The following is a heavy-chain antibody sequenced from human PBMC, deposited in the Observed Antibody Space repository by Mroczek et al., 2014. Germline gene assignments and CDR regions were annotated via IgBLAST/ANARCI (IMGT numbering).Heavy chain of an antibody. V-gene: IGHV1-18*01. CDR1: GYTFTSYG. CDR3: ARVLNLGLVRGVINENAFDI. D-gene: IGHD3-10*01. CDR2: ISAYNGNT. J-gene: IGHJ3*02. Sequence: VQLVQSGAEVKKPGASVKVSCKASGYTFTSYGISWVRQAPGQGLEWMGWISAYNGNTNYAQKLQGRVTMTTDTSTSTAYMELRSLRSDDTAVYYCARVLNLGLVRGVINENAFDIWGQGTMVTVSS.